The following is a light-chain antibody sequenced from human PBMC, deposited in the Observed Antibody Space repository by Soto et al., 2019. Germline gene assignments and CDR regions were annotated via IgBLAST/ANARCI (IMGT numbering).Light chain of an antibody. CDR1: QTISSW. V-gene: IGKV1-5*03. CDR3: QHYNSYSEA. CDR2: KAS. Sequence: DIQMTQSPSTLSGSVGDRVTITCRASQTISSWSAWYQQKPGEAPKLLIYKASTLKSGVPSRFSGSGSGTEFTLTISSLQPDDFATYYCQHYNSYSEAFGQGTKV. J-gene: IGKJ1*01.